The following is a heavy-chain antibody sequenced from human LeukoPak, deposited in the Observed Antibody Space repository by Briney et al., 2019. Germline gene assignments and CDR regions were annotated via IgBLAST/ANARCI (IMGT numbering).Heavy chain of an antibody. V-gene: IGHV4-34*01. D-gene: IGHD3-22*01. J-gene: IGHJ4*02. CDR3: ASYYYDSSDYYCLFDY. CDR2: INHGGST. Sequence: PSETLSLTCAVYGVSFSGHYWSWIRQPPGKGLEWIGGINHGGSTNYSPSLMSRLTISVDTSKYQFSLKLSSVTAADTAVYYCASYYYDSSDYYCLFDYWGQGTLVTVSS. CDR1: GVSFSGHY.